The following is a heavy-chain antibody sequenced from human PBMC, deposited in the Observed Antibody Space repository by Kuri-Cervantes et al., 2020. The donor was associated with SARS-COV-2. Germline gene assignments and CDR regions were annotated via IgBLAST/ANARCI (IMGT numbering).Heavy chain of an antibody. Sequence: ASVKVSCKVSGYTLTELSMHWVRQAPGKGLEWMGGFDPEDGETIYAQKFQGRVTMTEDTSTDTAYMELSSLRSEDTAVYYCARVIIAVAGTDAFDIWGQGTMVTVSS. D-gene: IGHD6-19*01. V-gene: IGHV1-24*01. J-gene: IGHJ3*02. CDR2: FDPEDGET. CDR3: ARVIIAVAGTDAFDI. CDR1: GYTLTELS.